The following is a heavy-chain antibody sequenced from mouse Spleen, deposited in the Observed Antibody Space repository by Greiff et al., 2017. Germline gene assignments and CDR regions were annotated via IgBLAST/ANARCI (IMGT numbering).Heavy chain of an antibody. CDR3: APLTGTAWFAY. V-gene: IGHV1-74*01. Sequence: QVQLKQPGAELVKPGASVKVSCKASGYTFTSYWMHWVKQRPGQGLEWIGRIHPSDSDTNYNQKFKGKATLTVDKSSSTAYMQLSSLTSEDSAVYYCAPLTGTAWFAYWGQGTLVTVSA. D-gene: IGHD4-1*01. CDR2: IHPSDSDT. CDR1: GYTFTSYW. J-gene: IGHJ3*01.